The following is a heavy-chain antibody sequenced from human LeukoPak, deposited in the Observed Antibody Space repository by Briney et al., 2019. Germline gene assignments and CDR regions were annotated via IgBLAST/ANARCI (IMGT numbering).Heavy chain of an antibody. CDR3: ARDWVGGIVVVPAAYHDAFDI. CDR1: GGTFSSYA. CDR2: IIPIFGTA. J-gene: IGHJ3*02. D-gene: IGHD2-2*01. Sequence: SVMVSCKASGGTFSSYAISWVRQAPGQGLEWMGGIIPIFGTANYAQKFQGRVTITADESTSTAYMELSSLRSEDTAVYYCARDWVGGIVVVPAAYHDAFDIWGQGTMVTVSS. V-gene: IGHV1-69*13.